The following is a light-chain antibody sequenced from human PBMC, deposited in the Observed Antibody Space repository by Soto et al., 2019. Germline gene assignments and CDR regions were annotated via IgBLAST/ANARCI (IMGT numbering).Light chain of an antibody. CDR2: DVS. CDR1: SSDVGGYNY. Sequence: QSALTQPASVSGSPGQSITISCTGTSSDVGGYNYVSWYQQHPGKAPKLIIYDVSNRPSGVSNRFSGSKSGNTASLTISGLQAEDEADYYCSSYTRSSTLVFGGGTKVTVI. J-gene: IGLJ2*01. V-gene: IGLV2-14*03. CDR3: SSYTRSSTLV.